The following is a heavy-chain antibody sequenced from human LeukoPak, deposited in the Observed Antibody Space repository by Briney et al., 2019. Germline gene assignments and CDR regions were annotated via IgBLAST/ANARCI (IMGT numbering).Heavy chain of an antibody. Sequence: PSETLSLTCTVSGGSISSSYWSWIRQPPGKGLEWIGYIYYSGSTNYNPSLKSRVTISVDTSKNQFSLKLSSVTAADTAVYYCARGKYSGSYSIDYWGQGTLVTVSS. J-gene: IGHJ4*02. CDR2: IYYSGST. V-gene: IGHV4-59*01. D-gene: IGHD1-26*01. CDR3: ARGKYSGSYSIDY. CDR1: GGSISSSY.